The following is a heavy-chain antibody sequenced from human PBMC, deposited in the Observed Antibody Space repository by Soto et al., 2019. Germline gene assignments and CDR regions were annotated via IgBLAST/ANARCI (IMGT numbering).Heavy chain of an antibody. CDR1: GFTISTHG. J-gene: IGHJ4*02. Sequence: QVQLVESGGGVVQPGTSLRLSCAASGFTISTHGMHWVRQAPGKGLEWVANIWYDGSNRFYADSVKGRFTISKDNSKNTLYLQISSLRAEDTAVYYCAAATTWNFHVHYWGQGTQVTVSS. V-gene: IGHV3-33*01. CDR2: IWYDGSNR. D-gene: IGHD1-7*01. CDR3: AAATTWNFHVHY.